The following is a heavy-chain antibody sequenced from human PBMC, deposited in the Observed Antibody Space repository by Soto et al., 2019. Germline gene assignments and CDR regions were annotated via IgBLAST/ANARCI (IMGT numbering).Heavy chain of an antibody. Sequence: PGGSLRLSCAASGFTFSSYMNWFRQSPQKGLEWISVIYPDDNTYYAECVRRRFTLSKDSSRNTVSLQMNSLRAEDTAVYYCARLPGVFYYDNSDYDFHDYWGQGTMVTVSS. CDR3: ARLPGVFYYDNSDYDFHDY. CDR1: GFTFSSY. D-gene: IGHD3-22*01. V-gene: IGHV3-53*01. CDR2: IYPDDNT. J-gene: IGHJ4*02.